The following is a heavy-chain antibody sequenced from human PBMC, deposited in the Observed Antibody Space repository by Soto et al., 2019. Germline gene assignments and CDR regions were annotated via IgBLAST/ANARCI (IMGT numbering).Heavy chain of an antibody. J-gene: IGHJ4*02. D-gene: IGHD6-19*01. CDR2: IKTKSEGGTT. Sequence: EVQLVESGGGLVKPGESLRLSCAASELTLSNVWMNWVRQAPGKGLEWLGRIKTKSEGGTTDYAAPVKGRFTISRDDSKNIVYLQMSSLRTDDTGVYFCADIAVSQTRDYWCQGTLVIVSS. CDR3: ADIAVSQTRDY. CDR1: ELTLSNVW. V-gene: IGHV3-15*01.